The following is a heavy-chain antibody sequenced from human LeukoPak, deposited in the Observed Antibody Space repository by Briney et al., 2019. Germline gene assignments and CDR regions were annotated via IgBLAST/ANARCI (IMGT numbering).Heavy chain of an antibody. D-gene: IGHD6-19*01. CDR2: ISSSSSNM. CDR3: ASLSSSDWYGDY. J-gene: IGHJ4*02. Sequence: GGSLRLSCAASGFTFSSYSMNWVRQAPGKGLEWLSYISSSSSNMYYADSVKGRFTISRDNAGNSLYLQMSSLGDDDTAVYYCASLSSSDWYGDYWGQGTLVTVSS. V-gene: IGHV3-48*02. CDR1: GFTFSSYS.